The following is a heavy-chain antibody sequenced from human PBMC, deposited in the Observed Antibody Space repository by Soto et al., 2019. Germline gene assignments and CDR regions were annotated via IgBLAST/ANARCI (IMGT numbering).Heavy chain of an antibody. D-gene: IGHD3-10*01. CDR2: ISGSGGST. CDR1: GFTFGGYA. V-gene: IGHV3-23*01. Sequence: EVQLLESGGGLVQSGGSLRLSCAGTGFTFGGYAMSWVRQASGKGLEWVSTISGSGGSTYYADFVKGRFTISRDNYKKTLVLQINNLRAEHRAVCYCARVRVGGGTWFDPWGQGTLVTVSS. J-gene: IGHJ5*02. CDR3: ARVRVGGGTWFDP.